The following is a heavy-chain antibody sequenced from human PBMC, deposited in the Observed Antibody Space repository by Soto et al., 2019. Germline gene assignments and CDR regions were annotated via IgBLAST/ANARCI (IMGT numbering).Heavy chain of an antibody. CDR3: AKGTSCSGGSCYEGNWFDP. CDR2: ISYDGSNK. J-gene: IGHJ5*02. D-gene: IGHD2-15*01. CDR1: GFTFSSYG. Sequence: QVQLVESGGGVVQPGRSLRLSCAASGFTFSSYGMHWVSQAPGKGLEWVAVISYDGSNKYYADSVKGRFTISRDNSKNTLYLQMNSLRAEDTAVYYCAKGTSCSGGSCYEGNWFDPWGQGTLVTVSS. V-gene: IGHV3-30*18.